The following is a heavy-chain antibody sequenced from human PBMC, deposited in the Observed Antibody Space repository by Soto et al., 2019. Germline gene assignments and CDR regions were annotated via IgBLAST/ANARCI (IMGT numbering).Heavy chain of an antibody. J-gene: IGHJ4*02. CDR2: VDFSGTYT. D-gene: IGHD5-12*01. CDR3: TKRSGGFSEFDY. V-gene: IGHV3-23*01. Sequence: VGSLRLSCAASGFIFRNYWMSWVRQPPGKGLEWVSSVDFSGTYTFYAASVKGRFSISRDNSHNMVYLEMNGLRADDTAVYYCTKRSGGFSEFDYWGQGALVTVSS. CDR1: GFIFRNYW.